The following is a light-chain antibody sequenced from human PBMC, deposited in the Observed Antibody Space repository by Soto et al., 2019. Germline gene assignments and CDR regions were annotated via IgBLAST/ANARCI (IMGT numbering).Light chain of an antibody. CDR2: GNN. Sequence: QSVLTQPTSTSGTPGQRVTISCSGSSSNIGSSPVNWYQQLPGMAPRLLIYGNNLRPSGVPDRFSGSKSGTSASLAIGGLQPEDEADYYCATWDDNLNGPVFGGGTKLTVL. V-gene: IGLV1-44*01. CDR1: SSNIGSSP. CDR3: ATWDDNLNGPV. J-gene: IGLJ3*02.